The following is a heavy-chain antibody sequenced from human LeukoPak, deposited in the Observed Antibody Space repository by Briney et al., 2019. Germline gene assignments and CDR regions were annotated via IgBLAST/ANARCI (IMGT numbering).Heavy chain of an antibody. D-gene: IGHD6-19*01. CDR1: GFTFSSYA. V-gene: IGHV3-23*01. Sequence: GSLRLSCAASGFTFSSYAMSWVRQVPGKGLEWVSAISGSGGSTYYADSVKGRFTISRDNSKNTLYLQMNSLRAEDTAMYYCARAYSSGWYVDYWGQGTLVTVSS. CDR2: ISGSGGST. CDR3: ARAYSSGWYVDY. J-gene: IGHJ4*02.